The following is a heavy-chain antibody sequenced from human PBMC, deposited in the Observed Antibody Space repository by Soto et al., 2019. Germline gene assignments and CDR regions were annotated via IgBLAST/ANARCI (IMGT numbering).Heavy chain of an antibody. CDR3: ARAEAAHGWFDP. CDR2: IIPIFGTA. V-gene: IGHV1-69*13. J-gene: IGHJ5*02. Sequence: ASVNVSCKASGGTFSSYAISWVRQAPGQGLEWMGGIIPIFGTANYAQKFQGRVTITADESTSTAYMELSSLRSEDTAVYYCARAEAAHGWFDPWGQGTLVTVSS. CDR1: GGTFSSYA. D-gene: IGHD6-6*01.